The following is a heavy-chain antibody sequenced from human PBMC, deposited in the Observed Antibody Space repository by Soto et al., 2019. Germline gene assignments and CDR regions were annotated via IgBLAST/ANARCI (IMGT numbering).Heavy chain of an antibody. CDR1: GSTFTSYY. Sequence: ASVKVSFKASGSTFTSYYMHLVRQAPGQGLERMGIINPSGGSTSYAHKIRGRVTMTRDTSTSTVYMDVGSQGFDCTPLKYCSRDRRKSIAVAGIPYWGQRTLVTVSS. V-gene: IGHV1-46*01. CDR3: SRDRRKSIAVAGIPY. CDR2: INPSGGST. D-gene: IGHD6-19*01. J-gene: IGHJ4*02.